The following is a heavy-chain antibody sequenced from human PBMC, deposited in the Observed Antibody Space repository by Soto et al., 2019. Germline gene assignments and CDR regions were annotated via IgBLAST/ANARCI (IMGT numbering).Heavy chain of an antibody. V-gene: IGHV4-59*01. CDR3: ARQAAPLAGGWFDP. Sequence: QVQLQESGPGLVKPSETLSLTCTVSGGSISSYYWSWIRQPPGKGLEWIGYIYYSGSTNYNPSLKSRVTISVDPSKNQFSLKLSSVTAADTAVYYCARQAAPLAGGWFDPWGQGTLVTVSS. D-gene: IGHD2-15*01. J-gene: IGHJ5*02. CDR1: GGSISSYY. CDR2: IYYSGST.